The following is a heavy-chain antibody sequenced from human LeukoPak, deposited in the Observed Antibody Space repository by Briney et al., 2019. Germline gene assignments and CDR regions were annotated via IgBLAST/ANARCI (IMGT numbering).Heavy chain of an antibody. V-gene: IGHV1-18*01. CDR1: GYTFTSYG. CDR3: ARDPDGNLDFDY. J-gene: IGHJ4*02. CDR2: ISAYNGKT. D-gene: IGHD5-24*01. Sequence: ASVKVSCKASGYTFTSYGISWVRQAPGQGLEWMGWISAYNGKTNYAQKLQGRVIMTTDTSTSTAYMELRSLRFDDTAAYYCARDPDGNLDFDYWGQGTLVTVSS.